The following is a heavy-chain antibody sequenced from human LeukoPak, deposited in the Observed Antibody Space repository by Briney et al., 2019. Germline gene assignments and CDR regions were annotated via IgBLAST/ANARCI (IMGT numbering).Heavy chain of an antibody. J-gene: IGHJ4*02. D-gene: IGHD1-7*01. V-gene: IGHV3-7*01. Sequence: GGSLRLSCAASGFTFSDYYMSWIRQAPGKGLEWVANIKQDGSEKYYVNSVKGRFTISRDNAKNSLYLQMNSLRAEDTAIYYCAREDDWNYEDYWGQGTLVTVSS. CDR1: GFTFSDYY. CDR2: IKQDGSEK. CDR3: AREDDWNYEDY.